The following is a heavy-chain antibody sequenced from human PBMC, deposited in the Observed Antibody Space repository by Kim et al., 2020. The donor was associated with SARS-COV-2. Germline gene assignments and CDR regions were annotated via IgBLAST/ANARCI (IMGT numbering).Heavy chain of an antibody. CDR2: IWYDGSNK. D-gene: IGHD4-4*01. V-gene: IGHV3-33*06. CDR1: GFTFSSYA. J-gene: IGHJ4*02. CDR3: AKDEGTTVDLYFDY. Sequence: GGSLRLSCAASGFTFSSYAMHWVRQAPGKGLEWVAVIWYDGSNKYYADSVKGRFTISRDNSKNTLYLQMNSLRAEDTAVYYCAKDEGTTVDLYFDYWGQGTLVTVSS.